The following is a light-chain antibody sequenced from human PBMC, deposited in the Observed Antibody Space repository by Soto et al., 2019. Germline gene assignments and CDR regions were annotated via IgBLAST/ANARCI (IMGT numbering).Light chain of an antibody. Sequence: PGERATLSCRASQSVSSNLAWYQQKPGQAPRLLIYGASTRATGVPARFSGSRSGTEFTLTISSLQSEDFAVYYCQQYNNWPPGTFGQGTKVEIK. CDR1: QSVSSN. J-gene: IGKJ1*01. CDR2: GAS. CDR3: QQYNNWPPGT. V-gene: IGKV3-15*01.